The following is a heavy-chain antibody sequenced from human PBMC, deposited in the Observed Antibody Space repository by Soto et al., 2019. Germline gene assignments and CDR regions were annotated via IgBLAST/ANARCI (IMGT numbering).Heavy chain of an antibody. CDR1: GYSFISYY. CDR2: INPSGGST. CDR3: ARGTAVGEPGALTYYFGMDG. D-gene: IGHD1-26*01. J-gene: IGHJ6*02. V-gene: IGHV1-46*01. Sequence: QVQLVQSGAEVQNPGSSVQVSCRASGYSFISYYIHWVRQAPGQGLEWMGLINPSGGSTRYAQNCQGKFTMTGETSTTTIYMEMDNLRSEDTAMYYCARGTAVGEPGALTYYFGMDGWGQGTTVIVSS.